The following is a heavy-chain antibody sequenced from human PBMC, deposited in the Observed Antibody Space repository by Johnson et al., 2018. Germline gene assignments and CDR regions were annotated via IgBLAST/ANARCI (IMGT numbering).Heavy chain of an antibody. Sequence: VQLLESGGGLVQPGGSLRLSCAVSGFTFTSSWMSWVRQAPGKGLEWVAKINQDGSETHYVDSVRGRFSISRDNAKNSLYLQMNSLRVEDTAVYYCARGNSLASWAQGTKVTVSS. V-gene: IGHV3-7*01. D-gene: IGHD2/OR15-2a*01. J-gene: IGHJ3*01. CDR3: ARGNSLAS. CDR2: INQDGSET. CDR1: GFTFTSSW.